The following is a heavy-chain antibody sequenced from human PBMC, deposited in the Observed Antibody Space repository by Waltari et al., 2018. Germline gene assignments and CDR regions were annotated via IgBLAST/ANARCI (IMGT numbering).Heavy chain of an antibody. CDR1: GFTFSSQW. Sequence: EVQLVESGGGLVQPGGSLRLSCAASGFTFSSQWMTWVSQAPGKGVEWVANRKRDGSEQYRVDSVKGRFTISRDNAKNSLYLQMESLRGEDTAVYYCARGGYDSSWYWRDWGQGTLVTVSS. V-gene: IGHV3-7*04. CDR2: RKRDGSEQ. CDR3: ARGGYDSSWYWRD. J-gene: IGHJ4*02. D-gene: IGHD6-13*01.